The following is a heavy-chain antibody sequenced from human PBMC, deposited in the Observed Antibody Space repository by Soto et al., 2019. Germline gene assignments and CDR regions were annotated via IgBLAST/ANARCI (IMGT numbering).Heavy chain of an antibody. CDR2: ISGSGGST. CDR3: AKDQLPPPKQWLVFDY. D-gene: IGHD6-19*01. J-gene: IGHJ4*02. V-gene: IGHV3-23*01. Sequence: GGSLRLSCAASRFTFSSYAMSWVRQAPGKGLEWVSAISGSGGSTYYADSVKGRFTISRDNSKNTLYLQMNSLRAEDTAVYYCAKDQLPPPKQWLVFDYWGQGTLVTVPS. CDR1: RFTFSSYA.